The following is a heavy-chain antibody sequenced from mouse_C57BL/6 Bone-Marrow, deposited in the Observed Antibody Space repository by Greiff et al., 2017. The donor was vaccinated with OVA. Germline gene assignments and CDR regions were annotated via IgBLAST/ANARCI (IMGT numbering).Heavy chain of an antibody. D-gene: IGHD1-1*01. V-gene: IGHV1-55*01. CDR3: ARILLRYYAMDY. J-gene: IGHJ4*01. CDR1: GYTFTSYW. Sequence: QVQLKQPGAELVKPGASVKMSCKASGYTFTSYWITWVKQRPGQGLEWIGDIYPGSGSTNYNEKFKSKATLTVDTSSSTAYMQLSSLTSEDSAVYYCARILLRYYAMDYWGQGTSVTVSS. CDR2: IYPGSGST.